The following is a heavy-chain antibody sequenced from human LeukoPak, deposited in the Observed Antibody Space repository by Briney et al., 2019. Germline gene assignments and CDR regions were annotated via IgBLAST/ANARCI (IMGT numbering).Heavy chain of an antibody. CDR1: GFTFGNFA. Sequence: GGSLRLSCAASGFTFGNFAMTWVGQAPGKGLEWFSTIGGGPVYYADSVKGRFTISRDDSKNTLFLQMNSLRAEDTAIYYCAKDSFSHNGVYDALDIWGQGTMVTVSS. CDR3: AKDSFSHNGVYDALDI. CDR2: IGGGPV. D-gene: IGHD2-8*01. V-gene: IGHV3-23*01. J-gene: IGHJ3*02.